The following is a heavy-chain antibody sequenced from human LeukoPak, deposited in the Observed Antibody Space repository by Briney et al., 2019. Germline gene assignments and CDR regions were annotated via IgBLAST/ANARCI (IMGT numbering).Heavy chain of an antibody. CDR1: GFTFSSYG. V-gene: IGHV3-33*01. D-gene: IGHD4-17*01. J-gene: IGHJ4*02. CDR3: ARETTTVTPYFDY. CDR2: IWYDGSNK. Sequence: GRSLRLSCAASGFTFSSYGMHWVRQAPGEGLEWVAVIWYDGSNKYYADSVKGRFTISRDNSKNTLYLQMNSLRAEDTAVYYCARETTTVTPYFDYWGQGTLVTVSS.